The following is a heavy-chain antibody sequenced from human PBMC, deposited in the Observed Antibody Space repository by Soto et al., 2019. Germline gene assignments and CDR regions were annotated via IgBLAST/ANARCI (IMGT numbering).Heavy chain of an antibody. D-gene: IGHD6-13*01. J-gene: IGHJ6*02. V-gene: IGHV1-8*01. Sequence: GASVTVSCKASGYTFTSYDINWGRQATAQGLEWMGWMNPNSGNTGYAQKFQGRVTMTGNTSISTAYMELSSLRSEDTAVYYWARAPRSSSWYWGGGGDYYYGMDVWGQGTTVTVSS. CDR1: GYTFTSYD. CDR2: MNPNSGNT. CDR3: ARAPRSSSWYWGGGGDYYYGMDV.